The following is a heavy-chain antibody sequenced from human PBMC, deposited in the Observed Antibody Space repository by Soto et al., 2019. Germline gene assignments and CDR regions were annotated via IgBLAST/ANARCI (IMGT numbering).Heavy chain of an antibody. Sequence: NPSETLSLTCTVSGGSITNYYWSWIRQTPGKGLEWVGSAHYSGSTHYNPSLKSRVTTSVDTSKNQISLNLTSVTAADTAVYYCARRGLGARFDYWGQGTLVTVSS. D-gene: IGHD1-26*01. CDR3: ARRGLGARFDY. V-gene: IGHV4-59*01. J-gene: IGHJ4*02. CDR2: AHYSGST. CDR1: GGSITNYY.